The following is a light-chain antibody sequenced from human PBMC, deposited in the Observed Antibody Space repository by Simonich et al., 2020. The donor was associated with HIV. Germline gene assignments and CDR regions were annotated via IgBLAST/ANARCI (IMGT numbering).Light chain of an antibody. V-gene: IGKV4-1*01. CDR2: WAS. J-gene: IGKJ2*01. CDR3: QQFYSPPPMYP. Sequence: DIVMTQSPDSLAVSLGERATINCKSSQSVLYSSNNKNYLAWYQQKPGQPPKLLIYWASTRESGVPDRFSGSGSGTDFTLTISSVQAEDVAVYYCQQFYSPPPMYPFGQGTKLEIK. CDR1: QSVLYSSNNKNY.